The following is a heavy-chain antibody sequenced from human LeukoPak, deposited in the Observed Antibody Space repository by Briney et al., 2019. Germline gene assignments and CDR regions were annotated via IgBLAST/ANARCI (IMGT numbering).Heavy chain of an antibody. CDR1: GYTFTGYY. V-gene: IGHV1-2*02. CDR2: INPNSGDT. J-gene: IGHJ4*02. Sequence: VSVKVSCKASGYTFTGYYMHWVRQAPGQGLEWMGWINPNSGDTNYAQKFQGRVTMTRDTSISTAYMELSRLGSDDTAVYYCARGVPPSYSSAWYVNYWGQGALVTVSS. CDR3: ARGVPPSYSSAWYVNY. D-gene: IGHD6-19*01.